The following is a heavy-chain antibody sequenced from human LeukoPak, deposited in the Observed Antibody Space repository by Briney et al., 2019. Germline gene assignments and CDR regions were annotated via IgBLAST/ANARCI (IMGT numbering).Heavy chain of an antibody. CDR2: FDPEDGET. J-gene: IGHJ6*03. Sequence: GASVKVSCKVSGYTLTELSMHWVRQAPGKGLEWMGGFDPEDGETIYAQKFQGRVTMTEDTSTDTAYMELSSLRSEDTAVYYCARVHSSFESHYYYYYMDVWGKGTTVTISS. V-gene: IGHV1-24*01. CDR3: ARVHSSFESHYYYYYMDV. CDR1: GYTLTELS. D-gene: IGHD6-6*01.